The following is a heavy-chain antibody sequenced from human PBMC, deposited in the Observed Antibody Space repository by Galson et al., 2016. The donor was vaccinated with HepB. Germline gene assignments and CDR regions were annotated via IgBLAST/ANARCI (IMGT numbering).Heavy chain of an antibody. J-gene: IGHJ4*02. CDR1: GFSLTTSGVG. D-gene: IGHD2-21*01. CDR3: AHCPTGVVNAPYYFDY. Sequence: PALVKPTQTLTLTCTFSGFSLTTSGVGVGWIRQPPGKALEWLALIYWNADKLYSSSLPSRLTLTKDTSKKQVVLTMTDMDPVDTATYYWAHCPTGVVNAPYYFDYWGQGTLVTVSS. CDR2: IYWNADK. V-gene: IGHV2-5*01.